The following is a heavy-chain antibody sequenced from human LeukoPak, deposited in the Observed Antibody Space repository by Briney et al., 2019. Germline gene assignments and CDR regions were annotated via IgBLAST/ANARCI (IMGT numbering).Heavy chain of an antibody. CDR2: ISSSSSYI. D-gene: IGHD4-11*01. J-gene: IGHJ5*02. CDR3: ARDRADNYGRINWFDP. CDR1: GFTFSSYS. V-gene: IGHV3-21*01. Sequence: GGSLRLSCAASGFTFSSYSMNWVRQAPGKGLEWVSSISSSSSYIYYADSVKGRFTISGDNAKNSLYLQMNSLRAEDTAVYYCARDRADNYGRINWFDPWGQGTLVTVSS.